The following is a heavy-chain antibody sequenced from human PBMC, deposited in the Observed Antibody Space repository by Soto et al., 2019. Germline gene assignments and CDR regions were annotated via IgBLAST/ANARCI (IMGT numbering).Heavy chain of an antibody. V-gene: IGHV1-8*01. J-gene: IGHJ4*02. CDR3: ARNSGVLAY. CDR2: MKANSGDT. D-gene: IGHD1-26*01. CDR1: GYTFTSND. Sequence: QVQLVQSGAEVKKPGASVKVSCKASGYTFTSNDIIWVRQAPGQGLEWVGWMKANSGDTVYAQRFQGRVTMTRSTSINTAFMELNSLTSEDTAFYYCARNSGVLAYWGQGTLVTVSS.